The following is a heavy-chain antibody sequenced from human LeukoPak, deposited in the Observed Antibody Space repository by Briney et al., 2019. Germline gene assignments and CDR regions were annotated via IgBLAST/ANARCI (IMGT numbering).Heavy chain of an antibody. D-gene: IGHD3-16*01. CDR3: ATVGGWGRDLLLPYFDY. CDR1: GHSFSRFW. J-gene: IGHJ4*02. Sequence: GESLKISCKSSGHSFSRFWIGWVRQMPGKGLEWMGIIYLPDSETRYSPSFQGQVTISADKSISTAYLQWSSLKASDTAIYYCATVGGWGRDLLLPYFDYWGQGTLVTVSS. CDR2: IYLPDSET. V-gene: IGHV5-51*01.